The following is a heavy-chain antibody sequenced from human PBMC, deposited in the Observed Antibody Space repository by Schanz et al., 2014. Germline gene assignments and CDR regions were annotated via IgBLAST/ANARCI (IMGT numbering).Heavy chain of an antibody. J-gene: IGHJ4*02. CDR2: IIPILGIA. CDR3: ARSNYYDNSDYYNSFDY. Sequence: QVQLVQSGAEVKKPGSSVKVSCKASGGTFSSYSISWVRQAPGQGLEWMGRIIPILGIANYAQKFQRRVTNTADKSTSTAYMDLSSLRPEDTAVYYCARSNYYDNSDYYNSFDYWGQGTLVTVSS. CDR1: GGTFSSYS. D-gene: IGHD3-22*01. V-gene: IGHV1-69*02.